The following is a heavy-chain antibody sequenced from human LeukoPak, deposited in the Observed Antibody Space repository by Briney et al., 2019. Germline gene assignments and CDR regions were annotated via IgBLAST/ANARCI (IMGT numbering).Heavy chain of an antibody. CDR1: GFTFSSYA. CDR3: AKILGYCSRTSCSHYYYYGMDV. CDR2: ISGSGGST. J-gene: IGHJ6*02. D-gene: IGHD2-2*01. Sequence: PGGSLRLSCAASGFTFSSYAMSWVRQAPGKGLEWVSAISGSGGSTYYADSVKGRFTISRDNSKNTLYLQMNSLRAEDTAVYYCAKILGYCSRTSCSHYYYYGMDVWGQGTTVTLSS. V-gene: IGHV3-23*01.